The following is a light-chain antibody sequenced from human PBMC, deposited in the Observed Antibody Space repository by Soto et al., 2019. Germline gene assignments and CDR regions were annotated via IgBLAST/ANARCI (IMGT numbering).Light chain of an antibody. V-gene: IGLV1-40*01. CDR2: GNS. CDR1: RSNIGAGYD. J-gene: IGLJ2*01. Sequence: QSVLTQPPSVSGAPGQRVTISCTGSRSNIGAGYDVHWYQQLPGTAPKLLIYGNSNRPSGVPDRFSGSKSGTSASLVITGLQAEDEADYYCQSYDSSLSGYVVFGGGTKVTVL. CDR3: QSYDSSLSGYVV.